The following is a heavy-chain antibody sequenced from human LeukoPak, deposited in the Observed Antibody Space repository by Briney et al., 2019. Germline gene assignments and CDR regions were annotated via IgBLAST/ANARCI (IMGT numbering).Heavy chain of an antibody. Sequence: GGSLRLSCAASGFTFSDHYMDWVRQAPGKGLEWVGRTRNKANSYTTEYAASVKGRFTISRDDSKNSLCLQMNSLKTEDTAVYYCARGVDYYGSGSEGYFDYWGQGTLVTVSS. J-gene: IGHJ4*02. V-gene: IGHV3-72*01. CDR1: GFTFSDHY. D-gene: IGHD3-10*01. CDR2: TRNKANSYTT. CDR3: ARGVDYYGSGSEGYFDY.